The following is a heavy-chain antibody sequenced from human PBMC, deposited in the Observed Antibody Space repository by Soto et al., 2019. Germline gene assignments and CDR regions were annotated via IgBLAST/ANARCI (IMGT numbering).Heavy chain of an antibody. CDR1: GFTFSSYA. CDR2: ISYDGSNK. D-gene: IGHD3-22*01. V-gene: IGHV3-30-3*01. J-gene: IGHJ4*02. Sequence: QVQLVESGGGVVQPGRSLRLSCAASGFTFSSYAMHWVRQAPGKGLEWVAVISYDGSNKYYADSVKGRFTISRDNSKNXLYLQMNSLRAEDTAVYYCARDYPPDSSGYYIFDYWGQGTLVTVSS. CDR3: ARDYPPDSSGYYIFDY.